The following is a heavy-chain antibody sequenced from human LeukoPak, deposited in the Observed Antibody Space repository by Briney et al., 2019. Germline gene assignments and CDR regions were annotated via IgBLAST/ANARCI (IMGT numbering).Heavy chain of an antibody. Sequence: GASVKVSCEASGYTFTSYGISWVRQAPGQGLEWMGWISAYNGNTNYAQKLQGRVTMTTDTSTSTAYMELRSLRSDDTAVYYCARAVDDYGDYGSGRVRYYFDYWGQGTLVTVSS. CDR1: GYTFTSYG. CDR2: ISAYNGNT. D-gene: IGHD4-17*01. J-gene: IGHJ4*02. V-gene: IGHV1-18*01. CDR3: ARAVDDYGDYGSGRVRYYFDY.